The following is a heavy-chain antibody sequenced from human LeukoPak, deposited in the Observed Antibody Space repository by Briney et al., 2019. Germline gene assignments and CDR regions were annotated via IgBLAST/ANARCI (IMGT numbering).Heavy chain of an antibody. J-gene: IGHJ6*02. CDR3: ARDRIVVVPAAIVSYYYGMDV. V-gene: IGHV4-61*01. Sequence: SETLSLTCTVSGGSVSSDSYYWSWIRQPPGKGLEWIGYIYYSGSTNYNPSLKSRVTISVDTSKNQFSLKLSSVTAADTAVYYCARDRIVVVPAAIVSYYYGMDVWGQGTTVTVSS. CDR2: IYYSGST. D-gene: IGHD2-2*01. CDR1: GGSVSSDSYY.